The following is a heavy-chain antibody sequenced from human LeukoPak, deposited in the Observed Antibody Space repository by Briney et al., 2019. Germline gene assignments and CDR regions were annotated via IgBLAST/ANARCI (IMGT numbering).Heavy chain of an antibody. Sequence: GDSVNVSCKVSGGSSSTYSITWVRQAPGQGLEWMGGIIPVFRTPNYAQKFQGRVTITTDESTSTAYMELSSLKSDDTAIYYCARVDRYFFYLDVWGQGTTVTVSS. J-gene: IGHJ6*03. CDR3: ARVDRYFFYLDV. CDR1: GGSSSTYS. CDR2: IIPVFRTP. V-gene: IGHV1-69*05.